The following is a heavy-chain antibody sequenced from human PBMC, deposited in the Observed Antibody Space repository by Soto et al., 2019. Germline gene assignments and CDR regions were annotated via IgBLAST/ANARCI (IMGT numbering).Heavy chain of an antibody. CDR2: INHSGST. V-gene: IGHV4-34*01. CDR3: ARVGYIWGSYRLLNWFDP. CDR1: AGSFSGNY. D-gene: IGHD3-16*02. J-gene: IGHJ5*02. Sequence: SETLSFPCAVYAGSFSGNYWSWIRQPPGKGLEWIWEINHSGSTNFIPSLKSRVTISVDTSKNHFSLKPSSVTAAYTSLFYCARVGYIWGSYRLLNWFDPWGQGTLVTVSS.